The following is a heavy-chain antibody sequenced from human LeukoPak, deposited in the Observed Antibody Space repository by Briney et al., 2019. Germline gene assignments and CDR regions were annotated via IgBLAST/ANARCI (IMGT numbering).Heavy chain of an antibody. J-gene: IGHJ4*02. CDR3: ARYVYGDYYFDY. CDR2: IYSSGRT. D-gene: IGHD4-17*01. V-gene: IGHV4-4*07. Sequence: PETLSLTCTVSGGSISDYFWSWIRQPAGKGLEWVGRIYSSGRTNYNPSLKSRVTMSVDTSKNQFSLRLSSMTAADTALYYCARYVYGDYYFDYWGQGTLVTVSS. CDR1: GGSISDYF.